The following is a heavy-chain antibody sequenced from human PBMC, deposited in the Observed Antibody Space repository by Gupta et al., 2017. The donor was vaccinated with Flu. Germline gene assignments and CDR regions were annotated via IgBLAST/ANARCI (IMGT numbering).Heavy chain of an antibody. CDR3: VRGLGAFYKAWGYFDH. V-gene: IGHV3-13*01. D-gene: IGHD2/OR15-2a*01. J-gene: IGHJ4*02. Sequence: EVQLVESGGGLVQPGGSLRLSCAVSGFTFSSYDMHCVRQTTGRGLKWVSAIGTACDTFYPDSVKGRFTISRENAKDSLYLQMNSLRAGDTAVYYCVRGLGAFYKAWGYFDHWGQGTLVTVSS. CDR1: GFTFSSYD. CDR2: IGTACDT.